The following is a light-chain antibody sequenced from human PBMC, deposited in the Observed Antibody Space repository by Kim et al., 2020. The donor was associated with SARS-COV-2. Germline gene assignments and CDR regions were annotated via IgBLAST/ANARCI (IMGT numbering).Light chain of an antibody. J-gene: IGKJ1*01. CDR3: QQYNNWLT. CDR2: GAS. V-gene: IGKV3-15*01. CDR1: QSVSSN. Sequence: EIVMTQSPVTLSVSPGERATLSCRASQSVSSNLAWYQQKPGQAPRLLIYGASTRATGIPARFSGSGSGTEFTLTISSLQSEDFAVYYCQQYNNWLTFGQGTKVDIK.